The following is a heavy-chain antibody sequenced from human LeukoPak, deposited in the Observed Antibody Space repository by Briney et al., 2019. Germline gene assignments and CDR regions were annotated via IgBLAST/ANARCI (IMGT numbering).Heavy chain of an antibody. CDR2: IYTSGST. V-gene: IGHV4-61*02. CDR3: ARASLDTAMVYYYYYYMDV. Sequence: SETLSLTCTVSGGSISSGSYYWSWIRQPAGKGLEWIGRIYTSGSTNYNPSLKSRVTISVDTSKNQFSLKLSSVTAADTAVYYCARASLDTAMVYYYYYYMDVWGKGTTVTVSS. D-gene: IGHD5-18*01. J-gene: IGHJ6*03. CDR1: GGSISSGSYY.